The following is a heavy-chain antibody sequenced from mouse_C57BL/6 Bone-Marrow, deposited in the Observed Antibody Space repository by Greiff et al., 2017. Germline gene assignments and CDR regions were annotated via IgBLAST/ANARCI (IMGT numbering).Heavy chain of an antibody. D-gene: IGHD1-1*01. CDR3: ARRSYYGSRVYYYAMDY. Sequence: VQLQQSGPELVKPGASVKIPCKASGYTFTDYNMDWVKQSHGKSLEWIGDINPNNGGTIYNQKFKGKATLTVDKSSSTAYMELRRLTSEDTAVYYCARRSYYGSRVYYYAMDYWGQGTSVTVSS. CDR2: INPNNGGT. J-gene: IGHJ4*01. CDR1: GYTFTDYN. V-gene: IGHV1-18*01.